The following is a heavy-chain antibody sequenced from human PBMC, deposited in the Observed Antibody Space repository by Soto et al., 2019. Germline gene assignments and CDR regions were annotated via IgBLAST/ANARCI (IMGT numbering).Heavy chain of an antibody. D-gene: IGHD3-10*01. Sequence: SLEILSLTCAVYGGSFIGYYWSWIRQPPGKGLEWIGEINHSGSTNYNPSLKSRVTISVDTSKNQFSLKLSSVTAADTAVYYCARGKMVRGVIKGAGDYYYYYMDVWGKGTTVTVSS. CDR3: ARGKMVRGVIKGAGDYYYYYMDV. V-gene: IGHV4-34*01. CDR1: GGSFIGYY. J-gene: IGHJ6*03. CDR2: INHSGST.